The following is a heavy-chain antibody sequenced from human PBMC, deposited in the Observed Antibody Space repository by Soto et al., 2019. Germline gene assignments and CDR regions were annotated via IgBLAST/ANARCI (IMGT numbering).Heavy chain of an antibody. CDR1: GFTFSDYY. D-gene: IGHD3-22*01. CDR3: ARFYYDSSGCDKWDAFDI. J-gene: IGHJ3*02. Sequence: PGGSLRLSCAASGFTFSDYYMSWIRQAPGKGLEWVSYISSSSSYTHYADSVKGRFTISRDNANNSLYLQMNSLRAEDTAVYYCARFYYDSSGCDKWDAFDIWGQGT. V-gene: IGHV3-11*03. CDR2: ISSSSSYT.